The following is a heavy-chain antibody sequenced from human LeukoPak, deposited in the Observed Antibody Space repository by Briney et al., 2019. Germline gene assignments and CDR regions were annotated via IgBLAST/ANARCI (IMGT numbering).Heavy chain of an antibody. CDR1: GYSISSGYY. CDR2: IYHSGST. D-gene: IGHD6-19*01. Sequence: NPSETLSLTCAVSGYSISSGYYWGWIRQPPGKGLEWIGSIYHSGSTYYNPSLKSRVTISVDTPKNQFSLKLSSVTAADTAVYYCARQGSVAGTGGSDYWGQGTLVTVSS. V-gene: IGHV4-38-2*01. J-gene: IGHJ4*02. CDR3: ARQGSVAGTGGSDY.